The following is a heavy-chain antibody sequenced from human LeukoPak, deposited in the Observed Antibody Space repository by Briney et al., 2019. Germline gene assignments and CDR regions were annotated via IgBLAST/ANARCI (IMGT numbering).Heavy chain of an antibody. CDR1: GYSFTSYW. D-gene: IGHD2-15*01. Sequence: GESLKISCXGSGYSFTSYWIGWVRQMPGKGLEWMGIIYPGDSDTRYSPSFQGQVTISADKSISTAYPQWSSLKASDTAMYYCARHGVRLYCSGGSCHYNWFDPWGQGTLVTVSP. V-gene: IGHV5-51*01. CDR3: ARHGVRLYCSGGSCHYNWFDP. J-gene: IGHJ5*02. CDR2: IYPGDSDT.